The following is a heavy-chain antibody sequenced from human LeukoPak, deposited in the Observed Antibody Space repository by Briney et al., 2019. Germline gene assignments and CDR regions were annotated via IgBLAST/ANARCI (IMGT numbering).Heavy chain of an antibody. CDR2: IYYSGST. Sequence: PSETLSLTCTVSGGSISSTSYYWGWIRQPPGKGLEWIGNIYYSGSTYYNPSLKSRVTISVDTSKNQFSLKLSSVTAADTAVYYCARDFRAAAGSVDYWGQGTLVTVSS. CDR1: GGSISSTSYY. CDR3: ARDFRAAAGSVDY. J-gene: IGHJ4*02. D-gene: IGHD6-13*01. V-gene: IGHV4-39*07.